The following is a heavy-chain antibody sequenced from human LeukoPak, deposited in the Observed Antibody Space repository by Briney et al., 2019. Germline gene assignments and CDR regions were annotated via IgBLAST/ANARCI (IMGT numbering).Heavy chain of an antibody. CDR2: IYYSGST. D-gene: IGHD5-18*01. Sequence: LETLSLTCTVSGGSISSYYWSWIRQPPGKGLEWIGYIYYSGSTNYNPSLKSRVTISVDTSKNQFSLKLSSVTAADTAVYYCARSSGVDTAMVGDAFDIWGQGTMVTVSS. V-gene: IGHV4-59*01. CDR3: ARSSGVDTAMVGDAFDI. J-gene: IGHJ3*02. CDR1: GGSISSYY.